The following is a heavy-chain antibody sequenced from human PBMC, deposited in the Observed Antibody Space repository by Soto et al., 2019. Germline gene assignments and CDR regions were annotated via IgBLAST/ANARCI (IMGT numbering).Heavy chain of an antibody. J-gene: IGHJ1*01. CDR3: AKGRKSTEKDIAVMLSAASSIQH. V-gene: IGHV3-23*01. CDR1: GFTFCDYA. CDR2: ISATGATT. D-gene: IGHD2-15*01. Sequence: GSLRLSCVASGFTFCDYAMTWVRQAPGKGVGWVSVISATGATTYYADSVRGRFTISRDNSKNTLNLKMGDLRGEDTAVIYSAKGRKSTEKDIAVMLSAASSIQHWGQGTLVTVSS.